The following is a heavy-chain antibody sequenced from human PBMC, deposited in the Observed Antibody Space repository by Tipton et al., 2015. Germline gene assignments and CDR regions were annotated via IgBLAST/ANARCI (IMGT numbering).Heavy chain of an antibody. Sequence: TLSLTCAVSAYSISSDYYWGWIRQPPGKGLEWIGSISHSGNTYYNPSLKSRVTMSLDTSKNQFSLKLTSVTAADTAVYYCACQDYDSLTRDDQTVDYWGQGTLVTVSS. J-gene: IGHJ4*02. D-gene: IGHD3-9*01. CDR1: AYSISSDYY. CDR3: ACQDYDSLTRDDQTVDY. CDR2: ISHSGNT. V-gene: IGHV4-38-2*01.